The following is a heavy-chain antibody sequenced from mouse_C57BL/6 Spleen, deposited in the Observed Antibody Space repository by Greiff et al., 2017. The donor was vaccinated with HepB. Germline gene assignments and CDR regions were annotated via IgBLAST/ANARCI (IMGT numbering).Heavy chain of an antibody. CDR3: AKAITTVGGAWFAY. D-gene: IGHD1-1*01. CDR1: GFSLTSYG. CDR2: IWRGGST. V-gene: IGHV2-5*01. Sequence: VQLQQSGPGLVQPSQSLSITCTVSGFSLTSYGVHWVRQSPGKGLEWLGVIWRGGSTDYNAAFMSRLSITKDNSKSQVFFKMNSLQADDTAIYYCAKAITTVGGAWFAYWGQGTLVTVSA. J-gene: IGHJ3*01.